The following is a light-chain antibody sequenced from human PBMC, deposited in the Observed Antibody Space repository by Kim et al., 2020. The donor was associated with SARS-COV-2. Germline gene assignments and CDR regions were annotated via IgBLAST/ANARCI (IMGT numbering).Light chain of an antibody. Sequence: SYELTQPPSVSVSPGQTASITCSGDKLGGKYAYWYQQKPGQSPVVVIYQDNKRPSGIPERFSGSNSGNTATLTISGTQAMDEADYYCQAWDSRSYVVFGGGTQLTVL. J-gene: IGLJ2*01. CDR3: QAWDSRSYVV. CDR1: KLGGKY. CDR2: QDN. V-gene: IGLV3-1*01.